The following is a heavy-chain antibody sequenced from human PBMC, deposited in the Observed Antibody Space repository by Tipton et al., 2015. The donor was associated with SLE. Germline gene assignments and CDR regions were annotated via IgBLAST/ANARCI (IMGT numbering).Heavy chain of an antibody. CDR1: GFTFSSYW. D-gene: IGHD2-2*01. CDR2: INSDGSST. CDR3: AREGSVSGINIVVVPGGLDY. Sequence: GSLRLSCAASGFTFSSYWMHWVRQAPGKGLVWVSRINSDGSSTSYADSVKGRFTISRDNAKNTLYLQMNSLRAEDTAVYYCAREGSVSGINIVVVPGGLDYWGQGTLVTVSS. V-gene: IGHV3-74*01. J-gene: IGHJ4*02.